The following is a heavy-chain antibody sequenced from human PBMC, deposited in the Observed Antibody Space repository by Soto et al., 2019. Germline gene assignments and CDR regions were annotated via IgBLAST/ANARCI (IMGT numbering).Heavy chain of an antibody. V-gene: IGHV3-33*01. CDR3: ARDWWEEPAGKETVSQFDY. D-gene: IGHD6-13*01. J-gene: IGHJ4*02. Sequence: QVHLVEAGGGVVQPGRSLKLSCTASGFAFSNYGIHWVRQAPGRGLEWVAVIWSDGTKKFYAGSVRGRFTISRDNSKNTIYLKINSLRAEDTAVYYCARDWWEEPAGKETVSQFDYWGQGTMVTVSS. CDR1: GFAFSNYG. CDR2: IWSDGTKK.